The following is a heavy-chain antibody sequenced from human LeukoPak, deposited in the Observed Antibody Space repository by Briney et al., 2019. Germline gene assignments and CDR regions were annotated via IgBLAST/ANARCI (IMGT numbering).Heavy chain of an antibody. CDR2: IKPDGSEK. CDR1: GFTFSSSG. J-gene: IGHJ4*02. CDR3: ARSRFYFDY. V-gene: IGHV3-7*01. Sequence: GGSLRLSCAASGFTFSSSGMNWVRQAPGKGLEWVAKIKPDGSEKDHVDSVKGRFTISRDNAKNSLYLQLNSLRAEDTAVYYCARSRFYFDYWGQGTLVTVSS.